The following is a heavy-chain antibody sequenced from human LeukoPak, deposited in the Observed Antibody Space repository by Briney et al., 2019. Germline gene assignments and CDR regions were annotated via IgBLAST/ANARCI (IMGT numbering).Heavy chain of an antibody. J-gene: IGHJ4*02. D-gene: IGHD2-15*01. V-gene: IGHV4-39*02. Sequence: SETLSLTCTVSGGSISSSSYYWGWIRQPPGKGLEWIGSIYYSGSTYYNPSLKSRVNIYVDTSKNHFSPNLSSVTAAETAVYYCARTHCSGGSCYFDYWGQGTLVTVSS. CDR1: GGSISSSSYY. CDR3: ARTHCSGGSCYFDY. CDR2: IYYSGST.